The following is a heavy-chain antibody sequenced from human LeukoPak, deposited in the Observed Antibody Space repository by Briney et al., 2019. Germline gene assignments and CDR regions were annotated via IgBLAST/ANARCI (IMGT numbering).Heavy chain of an antibody. CDR3: GKTTAGYSSGQKPAWPVDY. J-gene: IGHJ4*02. Sequence: PGGSLRLSCAASGFTFSNAWMSWVRQAPGKGLEWVGHIKSKTDGGTTDYAAPVKGRFTISRDDSKNTLYLQMNSLRAEDTAVYYCGKTTAGYSSGQKPAWPVDYWGQGTLVTVSS. CDR1: GFTFSNAW. V-gene: IGHV3-15*01. CDR2: IKSKTDGGTT. D-gene: IGHD5-18*01.